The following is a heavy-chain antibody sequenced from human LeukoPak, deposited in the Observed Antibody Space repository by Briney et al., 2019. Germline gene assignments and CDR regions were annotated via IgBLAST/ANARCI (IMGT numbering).Heavy chain of an antibody. CDR3: ARSSVKSSGYYYYFDY. Sequence: PSETLSLTCAVYGGSFSGYYWSWLRQPPGKGLEWIGEINHSGSTNYNPSLKSRVTISVDTSKNQFSLKLSSVTAADTAVYYCARSSVKSSGYYYYFDYWGQGTLVTVSS. J-gene: IGHJ4*02. CDR1: GGSFSGYY. D-gene: IGHD3-22*01. V-gene: IGHV4-34*01. CDR2: INHSGST.